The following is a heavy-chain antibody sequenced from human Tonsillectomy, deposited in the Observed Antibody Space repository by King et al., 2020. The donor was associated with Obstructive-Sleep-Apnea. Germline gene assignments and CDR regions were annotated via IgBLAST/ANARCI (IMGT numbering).Heavy chain of an antibody. V-gene: IGHV4-4*02. CDR3: ARSTQYYDSSGAQANFDY. J-gene: IGHJ4*02. D-gene: IGHD3-22*01. Sequence: QLQESGPGLVKPSGTLSLTCAVSGGSISSRNWWSWVRQPPGKGLEWIGEIYHSGSTNYNQSLKSRVTISVDKSKNQFSLKLSSVTAADTAVYYSARSTQYYDSSGAQANFDYWGQGTLVTVSS. CDR2: IYHSGST. CDR1: GGSISSRNW.